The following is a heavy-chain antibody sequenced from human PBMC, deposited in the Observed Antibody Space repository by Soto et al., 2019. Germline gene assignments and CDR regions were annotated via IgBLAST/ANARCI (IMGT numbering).Heavy chain of an antibody. CDR1: GGSISSSNW. CDR3: ARDGADIVVVVAAKGGGGGFDP. CDR2: IYHSGST. D-gene: IGHD2-15*01. J-gene: IGHJ5*02. V-gene: IGHV4-4*02. Sequence: QVQLQESGPGLVKPSGTLSLTCAVSGGSISSSNWWSWVRQPPGKGLEWIGEIYHSGSTNYNPSLKSRVTISVDQSKNQFSLKLSSVTAADTAVYYCARDGADIVVVVAAKGGGGGFDPWGQGTLVTVSS.